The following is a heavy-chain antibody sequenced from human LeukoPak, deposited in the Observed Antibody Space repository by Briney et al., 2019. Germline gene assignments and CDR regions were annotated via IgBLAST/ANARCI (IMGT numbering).Heavy chain of an antibody. CDR2: IYYSGST. CDR1: GGSISSSSYY. D-gene: IGHD3-22*01. Sequence: PSETLSLTCTVSGGSISSSSYYWGWIRQPPGKGLEWIGSIYYSGSTYYTPSLKSRAALSVDTSKNQFSLKLSSVTATDTAVYYCASSRLDSSGYFLDYWGQGTLVTVSS. CDR3: ASSRLDSSGYFLDY. V-gene: IGHV4-39*07. J-gene: IGHJ4*02.